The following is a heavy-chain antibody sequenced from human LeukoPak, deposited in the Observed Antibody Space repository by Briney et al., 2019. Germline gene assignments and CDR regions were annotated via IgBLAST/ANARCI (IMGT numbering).Heavy chain of an antibody. CDR1: GFTVSGNY. D-gene: IGHD3-10*01. Sequence: GGSLRLSCAVSGFTVSGNYMSWVRQAPGKGLEWVSLIYSGGSTYYADSVKGRFTISRDNSKNTLYLQMNSLRAEDTAVYYCARSLQVMVRGVMGLGYWGQGTLVTVSS. V-gene: IGHV3-66*01. J-gene: IGHJ4*02. CDR3: ARSLQVMVRGVMGLGY. CDR2: IYSGGST.